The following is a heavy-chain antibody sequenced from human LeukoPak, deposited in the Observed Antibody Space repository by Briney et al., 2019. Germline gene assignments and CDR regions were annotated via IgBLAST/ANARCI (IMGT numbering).Heavy chain of an antibody. V-gene: IGHV4-34*01. D-gene: IGHD2-15*01. CDR3: ARGLGVVVRDAFDI. Sequence: PSETLSLTCAAYGWSFNDYYWTWIRQPPGKGLEWIGEINHSGSTNYNPSLRSRVTISVDTSKNQVSLEVTFLTAADTAIYYCARGLGVVVRDAFDIWGQGTTVTVSS. CDR1: GWSFNDYY. J-gene: IGHJ3*02. CDR2: INHSGST.